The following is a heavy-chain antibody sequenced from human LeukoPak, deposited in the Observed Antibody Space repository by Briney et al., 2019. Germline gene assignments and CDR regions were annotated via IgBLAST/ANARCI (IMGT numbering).Heavy chain of an antibody. J-gene: IGHJ2*01. CDR2: IIPIFGTA. CDR1: GGTFSSYA. D-gene: IGHD3-22*01. CDR3: ASYDSSGYYRHDGYFDL. Sequence: SVKVSCKASGGTFSSYAISWVRQAPGQGLEWMGRIIPIFGTANYAQRFQGRVTITTDESTSTAYMELSSLRSEDTAVYYCASYDSSGYYRHDGYFDLWGPGTLVTVSS. V-gene: IGHV1-69*05.